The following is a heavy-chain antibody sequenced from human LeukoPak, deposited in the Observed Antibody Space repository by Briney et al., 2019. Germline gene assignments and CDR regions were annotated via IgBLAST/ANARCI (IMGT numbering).Heavy chain of an antibody. CDR1: GGSISSYY. D-gene: IGHD3-22*01. CDR3: ASSGDPYSYYYDSSGYLP. J-gene: IGHJ5*02. CDR2: IYYSGNT. Sequence: SETLSLTCTVSGGSISSYYWSWIRQPPGKGLEWIGYIYYSGNTNYNPSLKSRVTISVDPSKNQFSLKLSSVTAADTAVYYCASSGDPYSYYYDSSGYLPWGQGNLVTVSS. V-gene: IGHV4-59*01.